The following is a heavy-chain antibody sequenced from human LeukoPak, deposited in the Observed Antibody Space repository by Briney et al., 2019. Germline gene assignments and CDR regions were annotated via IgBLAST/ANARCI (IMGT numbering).Heavy chain of an antibody. V-gene: IGHV3-23*01. CDR1: GFTFSSYA. D-gene: IGHD3-22*01. Sequence: GGSLGLSCAASGFTFSSYAMSWVRQAPGQGLEWVSVISASGGRTSYADSVKGRFTVSRDNSKNTLYLQMNSLRAEDTAVYFCVEGGAPSYYDGSGDAYFDYWGQGTLVTVSS. J-gene: IGHJ4*02. CDR3: VEGGAPSYYDGSGDAYFDY. CDR2: ISASGGRT.